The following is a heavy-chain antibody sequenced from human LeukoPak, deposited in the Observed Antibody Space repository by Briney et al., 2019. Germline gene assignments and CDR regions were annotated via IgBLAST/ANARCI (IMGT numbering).Heavy chain of an antibody. V-gene: IGHV3-23*01. Sequence: PGGSLRLSCAASGFTFSSYAMSWVRQAPGKGLEWVSAISGSGGSTYYADSVKGRFTISRDNSKNTLYLQMNSLRAEDTAVYYCAKPTYRYQLPSYFDYWGQGTLVTVSS. D-gene: IGHD2-2*01. J-gene: IGHJ4*02. CDR2: ISGSGGST. CDR1: GFTFSSYA. CDR3: AKPTYRYQLPSYFDY.